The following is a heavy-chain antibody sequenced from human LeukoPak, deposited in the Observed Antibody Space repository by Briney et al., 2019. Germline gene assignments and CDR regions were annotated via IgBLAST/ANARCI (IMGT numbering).Heavy chain of an antibody. CDR3: AREESYYAFDI. J-gene: IGHJ3*02. D-gene: IGHD1-26*01. V-gene: IGHV3-66*02. CDR2: IYSGGST. Sequence: GGSLRLSCAASGFIFSRNWMHWVRQAPGKGLVWVSVIYSGGSTYYADSVKGRFTISRDNSKNTLYLQMNSLRAEDTAVYYCAREESYYAFDIWGQGTMVTVSS. CDR1: GFIFSRNW.